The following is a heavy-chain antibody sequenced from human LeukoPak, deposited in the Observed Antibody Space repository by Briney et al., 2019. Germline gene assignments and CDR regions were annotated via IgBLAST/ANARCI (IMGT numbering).Heavy chain of an antibody. CDR1: GGSISSSSYY. CDR2: IYYSGST. Sequence: SETLSLTCTVSGGSISSSSYYWGWIRQPPGKGLEWIGSIYYSGSTYYNPSLKSRVTISVDTSKNQFSLKLSSVTAADTAVYYCARLFTPITMVRGVISWFDPWGQGTLVTVSS. J-gene: IGHJ5*02. V-gene: IGHV4-39*01. D-gene: IGHD3-10*01. CDR3: ARLFTPITMVRGVISWFDP.